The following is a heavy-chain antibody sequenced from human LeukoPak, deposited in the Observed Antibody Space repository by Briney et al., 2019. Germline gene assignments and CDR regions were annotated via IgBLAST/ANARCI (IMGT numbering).Heavy chain of an antibody. CDR2: ISGSGGST. CDR3: AKLGGNGITIFGVVNKGVDY. D-gene: IGHD3-3*01. V-gene: IGHV3-23*01. J-gene: IGHJ4*02. CDR1: GFTFSSYA. Sequence: GGSLRLSCAASGFTFSSYAMSWVRQAPGKGLEWVSAISGSGGSTYYADSVRGRFTISRDNSKNTLYLQMNSLRAEDTAVYYCAKLGGNGITIFGVVNKGVDYWGQGTLVTVSS.